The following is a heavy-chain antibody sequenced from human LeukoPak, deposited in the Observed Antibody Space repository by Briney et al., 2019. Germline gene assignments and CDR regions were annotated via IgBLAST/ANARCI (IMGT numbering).Heavy chain of an antibody. V-gene: IGHV3-21*01. CDR3: ARAGDILTGYYDLGFSYYYGMDV. CDR1: GFTFSSYS. D-gene: IGHD3-9*01. J-gene: IGHJ6*02. Sequence: GGSLRLSCAASGFTFSSYSMNWVRQAPGKGLEWVSSISSSSSYIYYADSVKGRFTISRDNAKNSLYLQMNRLRAEDTAVYYCARAGDILTGYYDLGFSYYYGMDVWGQGTTVTVSS. CDR2: ISSSSSYI.